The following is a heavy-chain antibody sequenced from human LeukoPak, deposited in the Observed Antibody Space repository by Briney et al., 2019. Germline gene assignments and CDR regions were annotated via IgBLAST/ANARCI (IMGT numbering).Heavy chain of an antibody. CDR2: IYHSGRT. CDR1: GYSISSGYY. J-gene: IGHJ4*02. D-gene: IGHD3-16*01. CDR3: GRSAGFVHFDH. Sequence: SETLSLTCTVSGYSISSGYYWGWIRQPPGKGLEWIGSIYHSGRTFYNPSLKSRVTISVDTPKNQFSLKLSSVTAADTAVYYCGRSAGFVHFDHWGQGTLVTVTS. V-gene: IGHV4-38-2*02.